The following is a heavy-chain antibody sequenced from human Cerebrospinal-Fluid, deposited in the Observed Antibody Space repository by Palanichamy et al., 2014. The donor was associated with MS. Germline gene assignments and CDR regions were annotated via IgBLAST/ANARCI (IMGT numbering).Heavy chain of an antibody. D-gene: IGHD3-22*01. J-gene: IGHJ4*02. Sequence: EVQLVESWGRLGPAWGVPETLLCNLWIHLQSLLDELGPPGSREGAGVGGQHKQDGSEKYYVDSVKGRFTISRDNADNSVYLQMDSLRADDTAVFYCTRDIAADSNSSPFDFWGQGTLVTVSS. CDR1: IHLQSLL. CDR3: TRDIAADSNSSPFDF. CDR2: KQDGSEK. V-gene: IGHV3-7*03.